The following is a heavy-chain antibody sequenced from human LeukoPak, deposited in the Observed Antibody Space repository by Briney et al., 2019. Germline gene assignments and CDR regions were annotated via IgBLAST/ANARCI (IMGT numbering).Heavy chain of an antibody. CDR1: SSSSYY. CDR3: ARRLSYSSGWDF. Sequence: SSSSYYWGWIRQPPGKGLEWMGIIYPADSNTRYSPSFQGQVTISADKSINTAYLQWSSLKASDTAMYFCARRLSYSSGWDFWGRGTLVTVSS. V-gene: IGHV5-51*01. D-gene: IGHD6-19*01. CDR2: IYPADSNT. J-gene: IGHJ4*02.